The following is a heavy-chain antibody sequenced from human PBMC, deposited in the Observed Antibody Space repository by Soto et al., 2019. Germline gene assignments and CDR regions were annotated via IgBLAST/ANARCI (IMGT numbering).Heavy chain of an antibody. Sequence: QVRLHESGPGLVKPSETLSLTCTVSGASVRSYYWSWFRQPVGKGLEWIGRIHSSGNLNYNPSLESRVTMSLDTSKNQLSLRLTSVTAADTALYLCARDVGKNYWGQGIRVAVSS. CDR2: IHSSGNL. D-gene: IGHD3-10*01. CDR1: GASVRSYY. J-gene: IGHJ4*02. V-gene: IGHV4-4*07. CDR3: ARDVGKNY.